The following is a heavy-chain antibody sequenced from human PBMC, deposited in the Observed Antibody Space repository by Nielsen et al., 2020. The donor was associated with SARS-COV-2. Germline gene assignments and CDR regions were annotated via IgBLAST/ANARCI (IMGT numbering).Heavy chain of an antibody. CDR1: GFTFSSYS. Sequence: GESLKISCAASGFTFSSYSMNWVRQAPGKGLEWVSSITTSTPYTSHADSVKGRFTISRDNAKNSLYLQMNSLRAEDTAVYYCARGQGVTIFGPYTHYGMDVWGQGTTVTVSS. CDR2: ITTSTPYT. J-gene: IGHJ6*02. CDR3: ARGQGVTIFGPYTHYGMDV. D-gene: IGHD3-3*01. V-gene: IGHV3-21*04.